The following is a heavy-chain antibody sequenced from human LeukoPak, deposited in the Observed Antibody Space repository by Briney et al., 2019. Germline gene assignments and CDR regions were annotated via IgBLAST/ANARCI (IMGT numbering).Heavy chain of an antibody. J-gene: IGHJ6*03. Sequence: SETLSLTCAVYGGSFSGYYWSWIRQPPGKGLEWIGEINHSGSTNYNPSLKSRVTISVDTSKNQFSLKLSSVTAADTAVFYCASALTPIEYSSWNGRDYYYYMDVWGKGTTVTVSS. CDR2: INHSGST. V-gene: IGHV4-34*01. CDR3: ASALTPIEYSSWNGRDYYYYMDV. D-gene: IGHD6-6*01. CDR1: GGSFSGYY.